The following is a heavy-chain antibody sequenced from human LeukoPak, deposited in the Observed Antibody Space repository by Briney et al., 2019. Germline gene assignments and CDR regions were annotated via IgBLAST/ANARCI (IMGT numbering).Heavy chain of an antibody. Sequence: SGGSLRLSCAASGFTLPGHTMTWLRKAPGKGLEWVSIIGGRDDRTYYADFVKGRFTISRDTSKNTLYLQMNSLRAEDTAVYYCARKGIGSSRYQNMDVWGKGTMVTVSS. D-gene: IGHD6-25*01. CDR1: GFTLPGHT. J-gene: IGHJ6*03. CDR2: IGGRDDRT. V-gene: IGHV3-23*01. CDR3: ARKGIGSSRYQNMDV.